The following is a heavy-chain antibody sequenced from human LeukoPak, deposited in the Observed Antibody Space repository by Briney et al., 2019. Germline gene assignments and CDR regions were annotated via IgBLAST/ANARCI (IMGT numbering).Heavy chain of an antibody. CDR2: IKQDGSEK. V-gene: IGHV3-7*01. Sequence: GGSLRLSCAASGFTFSSYWMSWVRQAPGKGLEWVANIKQDGSEKYYVDSVKGRFTISRQNAKNSVFLQMNSLRADDTALYYCARHRSGGSQDDAFDIWGRGTFVTVSS. CDR3: ARHRSGGSQDDAFDI. CDR1: GFTFSSYW. D-gene: IGHD2-15*01. J-gene: IGHJ3*02.